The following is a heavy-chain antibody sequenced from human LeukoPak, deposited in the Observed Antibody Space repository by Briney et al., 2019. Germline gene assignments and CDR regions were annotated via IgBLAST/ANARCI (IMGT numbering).Heavy chain of an antibody. CDR3: ARVASSSWYEDY. V-gene: IGHV4-4*02. CDR2: IYHSGST. J-gene: IGHJ4*02. Sequence: SETLSLTYTVSGGSLSSSNWWSWVRQPQGKGLEWMGQIYHSGSTNYNPALKSRVTISIDTSNNQFSLKLSSVTAADTAVYYCARVASSSWYEDYWGQGTLVTVSS. D-gene: IGHD6-13*01. CDR1: GGSLSSSNW.